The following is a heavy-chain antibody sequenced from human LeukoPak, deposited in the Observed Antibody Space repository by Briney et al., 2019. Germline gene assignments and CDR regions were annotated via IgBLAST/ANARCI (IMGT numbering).Heavy chain of an antibody. D-gene: IGHD1-20*01. CDR3: ARDQGITGTTFVY. Sequence: GGSLRLSCAASGFTFSSYSMNWVRQAPGKGLEWVSSISSSSSYIYYADSVKGRFTISRDNAKNSLYLQMNSLRAEDTAVYYCARDQGITGTTFVYWGQGTLVTVSS. CDR2: ISSSSSYI. CDR1: GFTFSSYS. J-gene: IGHJ4*02. V-gene: IGHV3-21*01.